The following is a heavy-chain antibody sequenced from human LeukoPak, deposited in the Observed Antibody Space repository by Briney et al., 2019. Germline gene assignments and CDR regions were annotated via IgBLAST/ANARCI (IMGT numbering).Heavy chain of an antibody. V-gene: IGHV4-59*01. CDR3: ARNMGGYGDYTYFDY. D-gene: IGHD4-17*01. CDR1: GGSITPYY. Sequence: SETLSLTCAVSGGSITPYYWSRIRQPPGKGLEWIGYIYYTGSTKYSPSLKSRVTISVDSSKDQFSLKLSSVTAADTAVYYCARNMGGYGDYTYFDYWGQGTLVTVSS. J-gene: IGHJ4*02. CDR2: IYYTGST.